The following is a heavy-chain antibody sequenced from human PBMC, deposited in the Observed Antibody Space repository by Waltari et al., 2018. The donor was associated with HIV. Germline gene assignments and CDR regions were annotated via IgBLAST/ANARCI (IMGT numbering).Heavy chain of an antibody. CDR3: ARGQVLGTFDC. D-gene: IGHD1-1*01. V-gene: IGHV4-38-2*01. J-gene: IGHJ4*02. CDR1: GYSISSGYY. Sequence: QVQLQESGPGLVKSSETLSLTCAVSGYSISSGYYWGWIRQPPGKGLEWIGIIYHTGSTYYNPSLKSRVTISADTANNQFSLKVSSVTAADTAVYYCARGQVLGTFDCWGQGTLVTVSS. CDR2: IYHTGST.